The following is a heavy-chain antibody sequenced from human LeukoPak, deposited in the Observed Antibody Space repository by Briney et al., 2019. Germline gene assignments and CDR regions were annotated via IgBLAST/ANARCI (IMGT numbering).Heavy chain of an antibody. J-gene: IGHJ4*02. V-gene: IGHV3-52*01. D-gene: IGHD3-10*01. CDR1: GFTFSSSW. Sequence: GGSLRLSCAASGFTFSSSWMHWVCQAPEKGLEWVADIKCDGSEKYYVDSVKGRLTISRDNAKNSLYLQVNSLRAEDIRSGSYSLIDYWGQGTLVSVSS. CDR2: IKCDGSEK. CDR3: SLIDY.